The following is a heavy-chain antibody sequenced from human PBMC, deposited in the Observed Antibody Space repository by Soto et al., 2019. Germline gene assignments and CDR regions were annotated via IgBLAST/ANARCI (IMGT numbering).Heavy chain of an antibody. D-gene: IGHD6-6*01. J-gene: IGHJ3*02. CDR2: INPSGGST. Sequence: ASVKVSCKASGYTFTSYYMHWVRQAPGQGLEWMGIINPSGGSTSYAQKFQGRVTMTRDTSTSTVYMELSSLRSEDTAVYYCASQNPMSIAATTNAFDIWGQGTMVTVSS. V-gene: IGHV1-46*01. CDR3: ASQNPMSIAATTNAFDI. CDR1: GYTFTSYY.